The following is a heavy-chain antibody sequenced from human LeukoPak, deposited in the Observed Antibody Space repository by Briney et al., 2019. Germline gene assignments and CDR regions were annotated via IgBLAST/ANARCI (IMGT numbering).Heavy chain of an antibody. V-gene: IGHV1-2*02. CDR1: GYTFTGYY. D-gene: IGHD4/OR15-4a*01. J-gene: IGHJ5*02. Sequence: ASVKVSCKASGYTFTGYYMHWVRQAPGQGLEGMGWINPNSGGTNYAQKFQGRVTMTRDTSISTAYMELSRLRSDDTAVYYCARVRLWRGWFDPWGQGTLVTVSS. CDR3: ARVRLWRGWFDP. CDR2: INPNSGGT.